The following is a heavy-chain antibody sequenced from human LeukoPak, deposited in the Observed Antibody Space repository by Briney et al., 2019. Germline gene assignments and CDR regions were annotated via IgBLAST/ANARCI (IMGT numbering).Heavy chain of an antibody. J-gene: IGHJ4*02. D-gene: IGHD5-24*01. CDR1: GGSISNYY. CDR2: IYYSGST. V-gene: IGHV4-59*08. CDR3: ARHGSWRYGYNLEY. Sequence: SETLSLTCTVSGGSISNYYWSWIRQPPGKGLEWIGYIYYSGSTNYNPSLKSRVTISVDTSKNQFSLKLSSLTAADTAVYYCARHGSWRYGYNLEYWGQGTLVTVSS.